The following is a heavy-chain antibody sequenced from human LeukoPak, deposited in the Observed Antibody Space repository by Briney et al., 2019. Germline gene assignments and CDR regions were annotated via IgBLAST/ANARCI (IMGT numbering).Heavy chain of an antibody. J-gene: IGHJ3*02. V-gene: IGHV3-73*01. CDR2: IRSKANSYAT. CDR3: TRLEDI. Sequence: GGSLRLSCAASGLTFSGSPMNWVGQASGKGLEWVGRIRSKANSYATAYAASVKGRFTISRDDSKNTAYLQMNSLKTEDTAVYYCTRLEDIWGQGTMVTVSS. CDR1: GLTFSGSP.